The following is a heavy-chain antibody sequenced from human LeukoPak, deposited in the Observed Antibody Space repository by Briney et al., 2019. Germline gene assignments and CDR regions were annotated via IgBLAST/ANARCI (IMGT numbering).Heavy chain of an antibody. D-gene: IGHD3-22*01. J-gene: IGHJ6*02. CDR3: ARDPHSSGYYPTLSSPFYYYGMDV. Sequence: GASVKVSCKASGYTFTGYYMHWVRQAPGQGLEWMGWINPNSGGTNYAQKFQGRVTMTRDTSISTAYMELSRLRSDDTAVYYCARDPHSSGYYPTLSSPFYYYGMDVWGQGTTVTVSS. V-gene: IGHV1-2*02. CDR1: GYTFTGYY. CDR2: INPNSGGT.